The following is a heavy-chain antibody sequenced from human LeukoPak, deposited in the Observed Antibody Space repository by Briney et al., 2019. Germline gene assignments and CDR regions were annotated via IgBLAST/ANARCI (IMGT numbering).Heavy chain of an antibody. J-gene: IGHJ4*02. CDR3: ARGATVCDY. D-gene: IGHD1-26*01. CDR2: IRYDGSNK. V-gene: IGHV3-30*02. Sequence: GGSLRLSCAASGFTFSNYGMHWVRQAPGKGLEWVAFIRYDGSNKYYADSVKGRFTISRDNAKNSLYLQMNSLRAEDTAVYYCARGATVCDYWGQGTLVTVSS. CDR1: GFTFSNYG.